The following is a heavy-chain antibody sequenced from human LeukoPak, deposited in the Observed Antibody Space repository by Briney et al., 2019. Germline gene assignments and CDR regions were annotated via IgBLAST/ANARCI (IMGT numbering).Heavy chain of an antibody. J-gene: IGHJ5*02. CDR1: GYTFTGYY. D-gene: IGHD6-19*01. V-gene: IGHV1-2*06. CDR3: ARANLVTGYNSVRRWFDP. CDR2: INPNSGGT. Sequence: ASVKVSCKASGYTFTGYYMHWVRQAPGQGLEWMGRINPNSGGTNYAQKFQGRVTMTRDTSISTAYMELSRLRSDDTAVYYCARANLVTGYNSVRRWFDPWGQGTLVTVSS.